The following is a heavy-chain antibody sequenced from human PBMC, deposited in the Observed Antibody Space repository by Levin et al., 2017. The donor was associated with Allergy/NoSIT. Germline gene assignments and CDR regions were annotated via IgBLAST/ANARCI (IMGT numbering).Heavy chain of an antibody. D-gene: IGHD3-3*01. J-gene: IGHJ4*02. CDR1: GFTFRNYT. Sequence: GESLKISCAASGFTFRNYTMNWVRQAPGRGLEWVSSISGSSSYIYYADSVKGRFTISIDDAKNSLYLQVNSLRVDDTAVYYCARVTIFGVVIGPLDYWGQGTLVTVSS. CDR3: ARVTIFGVVIGPLDY. CDR2: ISGSSSYI. V-gene: IGHV3-21*01.